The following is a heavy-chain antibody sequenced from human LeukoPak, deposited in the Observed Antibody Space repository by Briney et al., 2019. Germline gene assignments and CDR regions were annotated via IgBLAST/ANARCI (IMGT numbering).Heavy chain of an antibody. D-gene: IGHD6-13*01. CDR2: VFYSGST. J-gene: IGHJ3*02. V-gene: IGHV4-59*01. CDR1: GGPISNYH. CDR3: ARSSRWFGDAFDI. Sequence: SETLSLMNTVSGGPISNYHWSWIRQPPGKGVEWIGYVFYSGSTIYHPSLRSRVTISVDTSKNQFCLKLSSVTAADTAVYYCARSSRWFGDAFDIWGQGTMVTVSS.